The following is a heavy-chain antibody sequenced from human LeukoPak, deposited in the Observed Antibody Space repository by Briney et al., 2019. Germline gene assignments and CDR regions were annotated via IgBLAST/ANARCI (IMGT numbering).Heavy chain of an antibody. CDR2: VSYAGTNK. V-gene: IGHV3-33*01. J-gene: IGHJ4*02. CDR3: ARVIASRYFDL. D-gene: IGHD3-16*02. CDR1: GFIFSNYG. Sequence: PGGSLRLSCAPCGFIFSNYGILWLRQAPGKGLEWVAVVSYAGTNKYYADSVKGRFTISRDNYKNTLYLQMNSLRAEDTAVYYCARVIASRYFDLWGQGTLVSVCS.